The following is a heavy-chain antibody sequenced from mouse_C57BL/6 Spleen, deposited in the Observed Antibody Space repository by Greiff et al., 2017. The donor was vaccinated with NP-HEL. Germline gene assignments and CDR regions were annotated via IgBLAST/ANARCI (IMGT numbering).Heavy chain of an antibody. Sequence: EVKLMESGGDLVKPGGSLKLSCAASGFTFSSYGMSWVRQTPDKRLEWVATISSGGSYTYYPDSVKGRFTISRDNAKNTLYLQMSSLKSEDTAMYYCARSPITTVVATNAMDYWGQGTSVTVSS. D-gene: IGHD1-1*01. CDR3: ARSPITTVVATNAMDY. V-gene: IGHV5-6*01. CDR1: GFTFSSYG. CDR2: ISSGGSYT. J-gene: IGHJ4*01.